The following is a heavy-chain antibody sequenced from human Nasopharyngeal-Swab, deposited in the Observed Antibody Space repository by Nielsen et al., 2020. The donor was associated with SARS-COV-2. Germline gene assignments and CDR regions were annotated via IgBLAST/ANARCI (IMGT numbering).Heavy chain of an antibody. Sequence: GGSLRLSCAASGFNFDDYAMHWARQAPGKGLEWVSGISWNSGSIVHADSVKGRFIISRDNAKNSLYLQMNSLKTEDTALYYCARARVRGLFGDYGMDVWGQGTTVTVSS. CDR1: GFNFDDYA. D-gene: IGHD3-10*01. CDR3: ARARVRGLFGDYGMDV. V-gene: IGHV3-9*01. J-gene: IGHJ6*02. CDR2: ISWNSGSI.